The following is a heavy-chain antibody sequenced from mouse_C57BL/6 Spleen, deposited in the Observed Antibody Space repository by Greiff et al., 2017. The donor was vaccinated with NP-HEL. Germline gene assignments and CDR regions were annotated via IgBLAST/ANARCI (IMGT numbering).Heavy chain of an antibody. Sequence: QVQLKQSGAELVRPGASVTLSCKASGYTFTDYEMHWVKQTPVHGLEWIGAIDPETGGTAYNQKFKGKAILTADKSSSTAYMELRSLTSEDSAVYYCTRDWDGYYFDYWGQGTTLTVSS. CDR2: IDPETGGT. V-gene: IGHV1-15*01. CDR1: GYTFTDYE. D-gene: IGHD4-1*01. CDR3: TRDWDGYYFDY. J-gene: IGHJ2*01.